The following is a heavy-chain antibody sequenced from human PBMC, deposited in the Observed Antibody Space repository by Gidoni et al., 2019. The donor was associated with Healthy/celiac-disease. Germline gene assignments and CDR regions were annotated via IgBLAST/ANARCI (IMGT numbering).Heavy chain of an antibody. CDR2: ISGSGGST. J-gene: IGHJ4*02. CDR3: AKDYGRGSYFASDY. V-gene: IGHV3-23*01. Sequence: EVQRLESGGGLVQPGGPLRPSGAAPGFTFSSYAMSWVRQAPGKGLEWVSAISGSGGSTYYADSVKGRFTISRDNSKNTLYLQMNSLRAEDTAVYYCAKDYGRGSYFASDYWGQGTLVTVSS. CDR1: GFTFSSYA. D-gene: IGHD1-26*01.